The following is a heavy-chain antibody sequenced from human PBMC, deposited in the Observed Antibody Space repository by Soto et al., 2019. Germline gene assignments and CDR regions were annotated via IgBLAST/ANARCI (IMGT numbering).Heavy chain of an antibody. Sequence: EVQLVESGGGLVQPGGSLRLSCAASGFTFSSHEMAWVRQAPGKGLEWVSYISSSGTTIKYADSVKGRFTISRDNAENSLDLQMDSLRGEDTAVYYCEGGVMYSGSYQDWGQGTLVTVSS. V-gene: IGHV3-48*03. CDR3: EGGVMYSGSYQD. CDR1: GFTFSSHE. D-gene: IGHD1-26*01. J-gene: IGHJ4*02. CDR2: ISSSGTTI.